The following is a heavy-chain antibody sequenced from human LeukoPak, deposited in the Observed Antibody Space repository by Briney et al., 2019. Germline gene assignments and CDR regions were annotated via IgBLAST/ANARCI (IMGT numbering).Heavy chain of an antibody. D-gene: IGHD2-21*01. Sequence: GRSLRLSCAASGFTFSSYGMHWVRQAPGKGLEWVAVISYDGSNKYYADSVKGRFTISRDNSKNTLYLQMNSLRAEDTAVYYCARDRTLRWYFDYWGQGTLVTVSS. CDR1: GFTFSSYG. CDR3: ARDRTLRWYFDY. J-gene: IGHJ4*02. V-gene: IGHV3-30*03. CDR2: ISYDGSNK.